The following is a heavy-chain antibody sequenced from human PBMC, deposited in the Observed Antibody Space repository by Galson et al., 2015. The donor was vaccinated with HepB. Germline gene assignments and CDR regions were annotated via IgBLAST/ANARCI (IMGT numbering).Heavy chain of an antibody. CDR3: ARDTGLWFGEFPDAFDI. CDR2: IYTSGST. D-gene: IGHD3-10*01. CDR1: GGSISSYY. V-gene: IGHV4-4*07. J-gene: IGHJ3*02. Sequence: ETLSLTCTVSGGSISSYYWSWIRQPAGKGLEWIGRIYTSGSTNYNPSLKSRVTMSVDTSKNQFSLKLSSVTAADTAVYYCARDTGLWFGEFPDAFDIWGRGTMVTVSS.